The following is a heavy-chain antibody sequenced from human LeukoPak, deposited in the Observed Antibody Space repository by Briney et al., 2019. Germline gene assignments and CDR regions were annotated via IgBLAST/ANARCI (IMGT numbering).Heavy chain of an antibody. D-gene: IGHD4-23*01. CDR1: GYTFTSYY. V-gene: IGHV1-46*01. CDR2: INPSGGST. J-gene: IGHJ4*02. Sequence: ASVKVSCKASGYTFTSYYMHWVPQAPGQGLEWMGIINPSGGSTSYAQKFQGRVTMTRDTSTSTVYMELSSLRSEDTAVYYCARDLGGNDLFDYWGQGTLVTVSS. CDR3: ARDLGGNDLFDY.